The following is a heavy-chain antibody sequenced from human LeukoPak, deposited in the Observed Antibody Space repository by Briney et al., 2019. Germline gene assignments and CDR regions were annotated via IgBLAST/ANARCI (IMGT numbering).Heavy chain of an antibody. CDR3: ARGPIVATMPGLWY. D-gene: IGHD5-12*01. CDR2: ISAYNGNT. V-gene: IGHV1-18*01. J-gene: IGHJ4*02. Sequence: ASVKVSCKASGYTFTSYGISWVRQAPGQGLEWMGWISAYNGNTNYAQKLQGRVTMTTDTSTSTAYMELRSLRSDDTAVYYCARGPIVATMPGLWYWGQGTLVTVSS. CDR1: GYTFTSYG.